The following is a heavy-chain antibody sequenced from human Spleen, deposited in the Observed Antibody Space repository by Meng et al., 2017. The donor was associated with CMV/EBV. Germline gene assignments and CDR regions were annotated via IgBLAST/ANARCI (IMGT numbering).Heavy chain of an antibody. CDR1: GDSLSTNSAA. J-gene: IGHJ3*02. CDR3: ARGSSSPRAFDI. Sequence: SQTLSLTCAISGDSLSTNSAAWIWIRRSPSRGLEWLGRTYYRSKWYNDYAISVKSRITVNPDTSKNQFSLQLNSVTPEDTAVYYCARGSSSPRAFDIWGQGTMVTVSS. V-gene: IGHV6-1*01. CDR2: TYYRSKWYN. D-gene: IGHD2-15*01.